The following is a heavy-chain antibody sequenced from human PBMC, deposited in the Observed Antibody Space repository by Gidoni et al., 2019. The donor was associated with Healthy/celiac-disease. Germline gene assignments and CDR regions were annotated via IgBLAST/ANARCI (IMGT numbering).Heavy chain of an antibody. Sequence: QLVESGGGVVQPGRSLRLSCAASGFTFSSYGMHWVRQAPGKGLEWVAVISYDGSNKSYADSVKGRFTISRDNSKNTLYLQMNSLRAEDTAVYYCAKGLKGVAGPFDYWGQGTLVTVSS. CDR1: GFTFSSYG. CDR2: ISYDGSNK. J-gene: IGHJ4*02. CDR3: AKGLKGVAGPFDY. D-gene: IGHD6-19*01. V-gene: IGHV3-30*18.